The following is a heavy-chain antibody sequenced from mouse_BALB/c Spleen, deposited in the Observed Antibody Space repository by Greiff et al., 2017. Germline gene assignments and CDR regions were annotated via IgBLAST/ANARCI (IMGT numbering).Heavy chain of an antibody. CDR1: GYAFSSYW. V-gene: IGHV1-80*01. CDR2: IYPGDGDT. CDR3: ARWVEYDYDEYFDV. D-gene: IGHD2-4*01. Sequence: QVQLKESGAELVRPGSSVKISCKASGYAFSSYWMNWVKQRPGQGLEWIGQIYPGDGDTNYNGKFKGKATLTADKSSSTAYMQLSSLTSEDSAVYFCARWVEYDYDEYFDVWGAGTTVTVSS. J-gene: IGHJ1*01.